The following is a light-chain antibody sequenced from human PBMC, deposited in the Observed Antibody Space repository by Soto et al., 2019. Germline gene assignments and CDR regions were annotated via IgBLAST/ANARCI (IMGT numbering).Light chain of an antibody. J-gene: IGLJ1*01. CDR2: EVI. CDR3: NSYTSSSTYV. V-gene: IGLV2-18*02. Sequence: QSALTQPPSVSGSPGQSVTISCTGTSSDVGSYNRVSWYQQPPGTAPKLMIYEVINRPSGVPDRFSGSKSGNTASLTISGLQAEDEADYYCNSYTSSSTYVFGTGTKLTVL. CDR1: SSDVGSYNR.